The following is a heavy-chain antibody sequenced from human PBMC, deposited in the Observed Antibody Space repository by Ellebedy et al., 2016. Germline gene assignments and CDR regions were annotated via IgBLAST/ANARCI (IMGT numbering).Heavy chain of an antibody. Sequence: GESLKISCAASGFTVSSNYMSWVRQAPGKGLEWVSVIYSGGSTYYADSVKGRFTISRDNSKNTLYLQMNSLRAEDTAVYYCAREDAVGRAFDIWGQGTMVTVSS. CDR2: IYSGGST. J-gene: IGHJ3*02. D-gene: IGHD6-19*01. CDR1: GFTVSSNY. CDR3: AREDAVGRAFDI. V-gene: IGHV3-66*01.